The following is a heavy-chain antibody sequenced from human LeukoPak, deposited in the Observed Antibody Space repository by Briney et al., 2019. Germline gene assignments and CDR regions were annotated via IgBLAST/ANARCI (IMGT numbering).Heavy chain of an antibody. CDR1: GFTFSSYA. J-gene: IGHJ4*02. D-gene: IGHD6-19*01. CDR2: ISGSGGST. Sequence: GGSLRLSCAASGFTFSSYAMSWVRQAPGKGLEWVSGISGSGGSTYYADSMKGRFTISRDNSKNTLYLQMNSLRAEDTAVYYCASLIAVAGSFDYWGQGTLVTVSS. CDR3: ASLIAVAGSFDY. V-gene: IGHV3-23*01.